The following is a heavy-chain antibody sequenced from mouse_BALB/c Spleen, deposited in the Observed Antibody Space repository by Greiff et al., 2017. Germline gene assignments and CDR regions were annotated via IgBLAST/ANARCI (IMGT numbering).Heavy chain of an antibody. CDR2: INPYNDGT. CDR1: GYTFTSYW. D-gene: IGHD2-1*01. CDR3: ARCGNYEDYAMDY. J-gene: IGHJ4*01. V-gene: IGHV1-7*01. Sequence: QVQLQQSGAELAKPGASVKMSCKASGYTFTSYWMHWVKQRPGQGLEWIGYINPYNDGTKYNEKFKGKATLTSDKSSSTAYMELSSLTSEDSAVYYCARCGNYEDYAMDYWGQGTSVTVSS.